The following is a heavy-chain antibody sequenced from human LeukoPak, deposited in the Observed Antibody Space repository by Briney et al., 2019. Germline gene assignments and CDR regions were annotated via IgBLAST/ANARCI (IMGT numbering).Heavy chain of an antibody. V-gene: IGHV4-39*01. CDR1: GGSTTTRSYY. J-gene: IGHJ2*01. CDR3: ARAFRARYFEL. Sequence: SETLSLTCTVYGGSTTTRSYYWGWLRQPPGKGLEWFGIIYYSGSTYYSPALKCRVTISVDTSKNQFSLKLSSVTAADTAVYYCARAFRARYFELCGRGTLVTVSS. CDR2: IYYSGST.